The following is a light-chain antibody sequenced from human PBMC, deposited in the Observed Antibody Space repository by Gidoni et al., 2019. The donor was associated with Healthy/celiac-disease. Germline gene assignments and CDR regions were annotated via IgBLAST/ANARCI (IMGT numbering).Light chain of an antibody. V-gene: IGLV2-14*01. Sequence: QSALTQPASVSGSPGQSITLSCTGASSDVVGYNNVSWSQQPPGKAPTLRIYEVSHRPSEVSNRFSGSKSGNTASLTISGLQAEDEADYYCSSYTSSSTYVVFGGGTKLTVL. J-gene: IGLJ2*01. CDR3: SSYTSSSTYVV. CDR1: SSDVVGYNN. CDR2: EVS.